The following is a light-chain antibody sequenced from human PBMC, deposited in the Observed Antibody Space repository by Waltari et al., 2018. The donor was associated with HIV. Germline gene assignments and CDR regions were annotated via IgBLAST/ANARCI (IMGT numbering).Light chain of an antibody. Sequence: QSALTQPPSASGSPGQSVTISCTGTTSDVGGYNYVSWYQQHPGKAPKLMIYEVSKRPSGVPDRFAVSKSGNTASLTVSGLQAEDESDYYCSSYAGSHNWVFGGGTKLTVL. J-gene: IGLJ3*02. V-gene: IGLV2-8*01. CDR2: EVS. CDR3: SSYAGSHNWV. CDR1: TSDVGGYNY.